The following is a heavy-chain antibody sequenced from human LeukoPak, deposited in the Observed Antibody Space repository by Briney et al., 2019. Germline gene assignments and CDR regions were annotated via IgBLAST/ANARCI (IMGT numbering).Heavy chain of an antibody. D-gene: IGHD3-22*01. CDR1: GYTFTGYY. CDR2: INPNSGGT. Sequence: ASVKVSCKASGYTFTGYYMHWVRQAPGQGLEWMGWINPNSGGTNYAQKLQGRVTMTTDTSTSTAYMELRSLRSDDTAVYYCARDHTYYYDSSGYSSWGQGTLVTVSS. CDR3: ARDHTYYYDSSGYSS. V-gene: IGHV1-2*02. J-gene: IGHJ5*02.